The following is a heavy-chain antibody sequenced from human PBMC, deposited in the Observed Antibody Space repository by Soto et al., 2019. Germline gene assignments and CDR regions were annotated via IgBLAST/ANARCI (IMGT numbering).Heavy chain of an antibody. J-gene: IGHJ4*02. D-gene: IGHD3-3*01. Sequence: PGGSLRLSCAASGFTFDDYAMHWVRQAPGKGLEWVSGISASAGNTYYSDSVKGRFTISRDNSRNTLHMQMNSMRAEDTAANYCAKVPTELRFFEWLPNYFDYGGQGIPVTVSS. CDR2: ISASAGNT. CDR3: AKVPTELRFFEWLPNYFDY. V-gene: IGHV3-23*01. CDR1: GFTFDDYA.